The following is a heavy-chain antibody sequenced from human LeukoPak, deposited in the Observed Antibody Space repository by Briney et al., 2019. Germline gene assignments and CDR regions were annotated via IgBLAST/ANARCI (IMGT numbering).Heavy chain of an antibody. CDR2: IKSKTDGGTT. V-gene: IGHV3-15*01. D-gene: IGHD6-13*01. Sequence: PGGSLRLSCAASGFTFSNAWMSWVRQAPGKGLEWVGRIKSKTDGGTTYYADSVKGRFTISRDNSKNTLYLQMNSPRAEDTSVYYCAKDPIRGIAAAGRRWFDPWGQGTLVTVSS. CDR1: GFTFSNAW. CDR3: AKDPIRGIAAAGRRWFDP. J-gene: IGHJ5*02.